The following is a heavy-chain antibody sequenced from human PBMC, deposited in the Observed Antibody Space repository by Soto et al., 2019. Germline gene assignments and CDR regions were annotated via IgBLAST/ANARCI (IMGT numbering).Heavy chain of an antibody. CDR1: GFTFRNYN. D-gene: IGHD2-15*01. CDR3: ARDIATPGADYFDS. J-gene: IGHJ4*02. CDR2: ISTGGAYM. V-gene: IGHV3-21*01. Sequence: EVQLVESGGGLVKAGGSLRLFCTASGFTFRNYNMNWVRQAPGKGLEWGSSISTGGAYMSYADSVKGRFTISRDNAQNSLFLQIDSPRAEDTAVYYCARDIATPGADYFDSWGQGPLVTFS.